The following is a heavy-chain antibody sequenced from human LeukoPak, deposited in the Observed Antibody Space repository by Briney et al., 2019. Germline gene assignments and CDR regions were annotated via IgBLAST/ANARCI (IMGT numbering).Heavy chain of an antibody. V-gene: IGHV3-7*01. CDR3: ARDAVVVPAAMLFSLVTNWFDP. CDR2: IKQDGSEK. D-gene: IGHD2-2*01. CDR1: GFTFSSYW. J-gene: IGHJ5*02. Sequence: GGSLRLSCAASGFTFSSYWMSWVRQAPGKGLEWVANIKQDGSEKYYVDSVKGRFTISRDNAKNSLCLQMNSLRAEDTAVYYCARDAVVVPAAMLFSLVTNWFDPWGQGTLVTVSS.